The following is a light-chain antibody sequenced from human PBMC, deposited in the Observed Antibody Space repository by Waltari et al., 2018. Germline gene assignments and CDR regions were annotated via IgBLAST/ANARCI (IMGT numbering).Light chain of an antibody. CDR3: QQRSNWPGLT. J-gene: IGKJ4*02. Sequence: EIVLTQSPATLSLSPGDRATLSCRASKSVSNYLAWYQQKPGQPPRLLIYGASNRAAGIPDRFSGSGSGTDFTLTISSLDTEDVAVYFCQQRSNWPGLTFGGGTKVEIK. CDR1: KSVSNY. V-gene: IGKV3-11*01. CDR2: GAS.